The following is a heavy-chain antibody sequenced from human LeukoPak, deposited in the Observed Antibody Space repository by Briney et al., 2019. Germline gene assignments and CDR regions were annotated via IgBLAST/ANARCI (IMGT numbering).Heavy chain of an antibody. CDR3: ARDRAVRGVFDY. J-gene: IGHJ4*02. CDR2: ISSSSSYI. Sequence: GGSLRLSCAAPGFTFSSYSMNWVRQAPGKGLEWVSSISSSSSYIYYADSVKGRFTISRDNAKNSLYLRMNSLRAEDTAVYYCARDRAVRGVFDYWGQGTLVTVSS. V-gene: IGHV3-21*01. D-gene: IGHD3-10*01. CDR1: GFTFSSYS.